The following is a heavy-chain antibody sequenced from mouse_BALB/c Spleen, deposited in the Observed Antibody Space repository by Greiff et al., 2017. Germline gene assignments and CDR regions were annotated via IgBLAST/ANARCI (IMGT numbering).Heavy chain of an antibody. V-gene: IGHV1S29*02. CDR1: GYTFTDYN. CDR2: IYPYNGGT. CDR3: ARNGNYGLDY. Sequence: VQLKESGPELVKPGASVKISCKASGYTFTDYNMHWVKQSHGKSLEWIGYIYPYNGGTGYNQKFKSKATLTVDNSSSTAYMELRSLTSEDSAVYYCARNGNYGLDYWGQGTTLTVSS. D-gene: IGHD2-1*01. J-gene: IGHJ2*01.